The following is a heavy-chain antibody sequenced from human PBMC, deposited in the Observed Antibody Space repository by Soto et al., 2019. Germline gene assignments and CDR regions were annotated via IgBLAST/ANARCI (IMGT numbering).Heavy chain of an antibody. J-gene: IGHJ4*02. CDR3: AKEMFPRTVLDSSSPWGDY. V-gene: IGHV3-30*18. CDR2: LSYDGGHE. Sequence: QVQLVESGGGVVQPGRSLKLSCAASGFTFDDFGFHWVRQAPGKGLDWVATLSYDGGHEYYADSVKGRFTISRDNSKITLYLQMNSLKTEDTAMYYCAKEMFPRTVLDSSSPWGDYWGQGTLVTVSS. D-gene: IGHD3-22*01. CDR1: GFTFDDFG.